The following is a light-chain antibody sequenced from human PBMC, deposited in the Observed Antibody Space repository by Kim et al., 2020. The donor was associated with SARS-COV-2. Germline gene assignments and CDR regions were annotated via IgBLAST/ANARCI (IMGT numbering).Light chain of an antibody. CDR1: SSDVGRYNF. V-gene: IGLV2-11*01. CDR3: CSYAGGSVV. Sequence: QSALTQPRSVSGSPGQSVTISCTGTSSDVGRYNFVSWYQQHPGQAPKLMIYDVSKRPSGVPDRFSGSKSGNTASLTISGLQAEDEADYYCCSYAGGSVVFGGGTKLTVL. CDR2: DVS. J-gene: IGLJ2*01.